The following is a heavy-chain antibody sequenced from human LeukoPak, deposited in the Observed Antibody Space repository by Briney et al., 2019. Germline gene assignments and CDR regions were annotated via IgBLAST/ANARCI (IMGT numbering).Heavy chain of an antibody. CDR1: GYSFTSYW. Sequence: GESLKISCKGSGYSFTSYWIVWVRQMPGKGLEWMGIIYPGDSDTRYSPSFQGQVTISAGKSISTAYLQWSSLKASDTAMYYCAGRLSGWYSPFDYWGQGTLVTVSS. J-gene: IGHJ4*02. V-gene: IGHV5-51*01. CDR2: IYPGDSDT. CDR3: AGRLSGWYSPFDY. D-gene: IGHD6-19*01.